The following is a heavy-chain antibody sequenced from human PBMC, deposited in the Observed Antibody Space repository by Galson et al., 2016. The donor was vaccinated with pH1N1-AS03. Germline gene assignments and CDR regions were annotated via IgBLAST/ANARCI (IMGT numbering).Heavy chain of an antibody. CDR1: GFTISNFG. J-gene: IGHJ4*02. V-gene: IGHV3-30*18. CDR3: ANDFNYDFWSGYSFY. D-gene: IGHD3/OR15-3a*01. CDR2: ISFDGTNK. Sequence: SLRLSCAASGFTISNFGMLWVRQAPGQGLEWVAIISFDGTNKYYADSVKGRFSISRDNSKNTLFLQMNGLRAEDTAVYYCANDFNYDFWSGYSFYWGQGALVTVSS.